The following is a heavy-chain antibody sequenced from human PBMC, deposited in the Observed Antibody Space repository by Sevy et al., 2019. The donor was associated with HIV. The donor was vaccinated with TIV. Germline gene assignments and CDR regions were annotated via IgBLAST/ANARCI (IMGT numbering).Heavy chain of an antibody. J-gene: IGHJ6*02. CDR2: INPNSGGT. D-gene: IGHD5-12*01. CDR1: GYTFTGYY. CDR3: ARSQERGYYYYYYGMDV. Sequence: ASVKVPYKASGYTFTGYYMHWVRQAPGQGLEWMGRINPNSGGTNYAQKFQGRVTMTRDTSISTAYMELSRLRSDDTAVYYCARSQERGYYYYYYGMDVWGQGTTVTVSS. V-gene: IGHV1-2*06.